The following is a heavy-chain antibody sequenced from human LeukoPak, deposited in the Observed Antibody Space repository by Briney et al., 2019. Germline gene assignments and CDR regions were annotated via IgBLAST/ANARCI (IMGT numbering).Heavy chain of an antibody. CDR2: IYTSGST. CDR3: ARGVGYYDSSGYYLGAFDI. V-gene: IGHV4-4*07. D-gene: IGHD3-22*01. J-gene: IGHJ3*02. Sequence: PSETLSLTCTVSGNSFGDYYWSWIRQPAGKGLEWIGRIYTSGSTTYNPSLKSRVTMSVDTSKNQFSLKLSSVTAADTAVYYCARGVGYYDSSGYYLGAFDIWGQGTMVTVSS. CDR1: GNSFGDYY.